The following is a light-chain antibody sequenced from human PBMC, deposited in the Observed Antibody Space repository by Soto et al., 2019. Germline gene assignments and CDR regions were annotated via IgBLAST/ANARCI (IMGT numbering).Light chain of an antibody. J-gene: IGKJ5*01. CDR3: HQYKSLPPFT. Sequence: VMTQSTLSLPVTTGEPASISCRSSHSLVHSKGYNDLDWYLQKPGQSPQLLIYDTSTSATGVPARFSGSGSGTEFTLTISSRQSEDLAIYYCHQYKSLPPFTFAQGTRLATK. CDR2: DTS. V-gene: IGKV2-28*01. CDR1: HSLVHSKGYND.